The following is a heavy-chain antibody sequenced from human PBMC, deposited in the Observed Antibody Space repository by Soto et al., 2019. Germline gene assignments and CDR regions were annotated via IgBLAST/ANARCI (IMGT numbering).Heavy chain of an antibody. Sequence: GGSLRLSCAASDFTFSSYAMSWVRQAPGKGLEWVSAISGSGGSTYYADSVKGRFTISRDNSKNTLYLQMNSLRAEDTAVYYCAKDSRWLQFNAGHPDPWGQGTLVTVSS. CDR1: DFTFSSYA. CDR2: ISGSGGST. D-gene: IGHD5-12*01. V-gene: IGHV3-23*01. J-gene: IGHJ5*02. CDR3: AKDSRWLQFNAGHPDP.